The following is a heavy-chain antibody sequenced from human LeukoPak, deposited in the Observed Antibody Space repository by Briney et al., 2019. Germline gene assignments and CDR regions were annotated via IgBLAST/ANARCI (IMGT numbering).Heavy chain of an antibody. D-gene: IGHD3-16*01. Sequence: PGGSLRLSCAASGFTVSSNYMSWVRQAPAKGLEWVSVIYSDGSTYYADSVKGRFTISRDNSKNTVYLQMNSLRAEDTAVYYCARGTEGGPRLDNWGQGTLVTVSS. V-gene: IGHV3-53*01. CDR3: ARGTEGGPRLDN. J-gene: IGHJ4*02. CDR2: IYSDGST. CDR1: GFTVSSNY.